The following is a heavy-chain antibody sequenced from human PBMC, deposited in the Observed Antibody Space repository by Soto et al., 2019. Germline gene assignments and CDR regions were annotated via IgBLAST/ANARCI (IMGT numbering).Heavy chain of an antibody. V-gene: IGHV3-23*01. J-gene: IGHJ6*02. CDR1: GFTFSSYA. CDR2: ISGSGGST. Sequence: EVQLLESGGGLVQPGGSLRLSCAASGFTFSSYAMSWVRQAPGKGLEWVSAISGSGGSTYYADSVKGRFTISRDNSKNTLYLQMNSLRAEDTAVYYCAKDRIETGYSSSWYRFGHGMDVWGQGTTVTVSS. D-gene: IGHD6-13*01. CDR3: AKDRIETGYSSSWYRFGHGMDV.